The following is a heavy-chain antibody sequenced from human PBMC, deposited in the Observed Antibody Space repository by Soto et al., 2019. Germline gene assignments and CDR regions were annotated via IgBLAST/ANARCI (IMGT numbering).Heavy chain of an antibody. J-gene: IGHJ4*01. CDR2: ISPYNNNT. D-gene: IGHD1-26*01. CDR1: GYTFTRDG. CDR3: ARDRRGLRSPYFGSQYFDS. V-gene: IGHV1-18*04. Sequence: QVQLVQSGLEVKKPGASVKVSCKTSGYTFTRDGLSWVRQAPGQGLEWMGWISPYNNNTKYAQRFQGRVTMTTDTSTNTVYMELTSLTSADTAVYYCARDRRGLRSPYFGSQYFDSWGHGTRVTVSS.